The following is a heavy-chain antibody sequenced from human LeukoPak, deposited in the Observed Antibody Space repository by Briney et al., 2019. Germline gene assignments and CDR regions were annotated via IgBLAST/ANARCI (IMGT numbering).Heavy chain of an antibody. CDR3: AKRRYSGSYFDY. D-gene: IGHD1-26*01. V-gene: IGHV3-53*01. Sequence: GGSLRLSCAASGFTFSGYSMSWVRQAPGKGLEWVSIIYGGGSTYYADSVKGRFTISRDNSKNTLYLQMNSLRAEDTAVYYCAKRRYSGSYFDYWGQGTLVTVSS. J-gene: IGHJ4*02. CDR1: GFTFSGYS. CDR2: IYGGGST.